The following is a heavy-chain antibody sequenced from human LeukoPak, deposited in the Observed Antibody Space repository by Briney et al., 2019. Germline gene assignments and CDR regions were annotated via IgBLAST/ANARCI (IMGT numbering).Heavy chain of an antibody. Sequence: ASVKVSCKASGYTFTSYAMHWVRQAPGQRLEWMGWINAGNGNTKYSQKFQGRVTITRDTSASTAYMEVSSLRSEDTAVYYCARDDYYDSSGYYYFDYWGQGTLVTVSS. J-gene: IGHJ4*02. V-gene: IGHV1-3*01. CDR1: GYTFTSYA. CDR3: ARDDYYDSSGYYYFDY. D-gene: IGHD3-22*01. CDR2: INAGNGNT.